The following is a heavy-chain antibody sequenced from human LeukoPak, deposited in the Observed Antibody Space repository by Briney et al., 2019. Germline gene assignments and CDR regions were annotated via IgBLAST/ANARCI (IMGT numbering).Heavy chain of an antibody. D-gene: IGHD3-22*01. J-gene: IGHJ4*02. V-gene: IGHV3-33*06. Sequence: GGALRLSCAASGFTFSHCGMHWVRQAPGKGLEWVAHIWFDGSDKYYADSVKGRFTISRDNSKNTLYLQMDSLRVEDTAVYYCANPCSDGSGYFRDWGQGTLVTVSS. CDR3: ANPCSDGSGYFRD. CDR1: GFTFSHCG. CDR2: IWFDGSDK.